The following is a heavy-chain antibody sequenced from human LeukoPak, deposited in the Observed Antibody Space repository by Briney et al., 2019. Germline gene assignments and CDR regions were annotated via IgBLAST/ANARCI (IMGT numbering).Heavy chain of an antibody. J-gene: IGHJ4*02. Sequence: GGSLRLSCAASGFTFSNYGMHWVRLAPSKGLEWVAVIWSDGSKKYYADSVKGRFTISRDNSKNTLYLQMNSLRAEDTAVYYCARENCGNDCYIPGFDYWGQGTLVTVSS. CDR1: GFTFSNYG. CDR2: IWSDGSKK. D-gene: IGHD2-21*02. CDR3: ARENCGNDCYIPGFDY. V-gene: IGHV3-33*01.